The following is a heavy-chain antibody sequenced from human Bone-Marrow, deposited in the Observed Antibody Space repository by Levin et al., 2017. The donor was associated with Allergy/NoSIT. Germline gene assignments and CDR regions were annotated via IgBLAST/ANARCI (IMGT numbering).Heavy chain of an antibody. J-gene: IGHJ4*02. V-gene: IGHV4-31*02. CDR2: IYSSSGHT. Sequence: PSETLSLTCTVSGGSISSNNYYWSWIRQHPGTGLEWIGYIYSSSGHTFYSPSLKSRLTISMDTSKNQFSLKLSSVTAADTAVYYCARVGGRMVGYSGSDWGQGTLVTVSS. CDR1: GGSISSNNYY. D-gene: IGHD5-12*01. CDR3: ARVGGRMVGYSGSD.